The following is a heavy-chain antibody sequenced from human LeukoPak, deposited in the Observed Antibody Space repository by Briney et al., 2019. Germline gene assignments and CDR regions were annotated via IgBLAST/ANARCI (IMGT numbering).Heavy chain of an antibody. CDR3: AREILTGRDAFDI. CDR2: IYYSGST. V-gene: IGHV4-59*12. D-gene: IGHD3-9*01. Sequence: SETLSLTCTVSGGSISSYYWSWIRQPPGKGLEWIGYIYYSGSTNYNPSLKSRVTISVDTSKNQFSLKLSSVTAADTAVYYCAREILTGRDAFDIWGQGTMVTVSS. CDR1: GGSISSYY. J-gene: IGHJ3*02.